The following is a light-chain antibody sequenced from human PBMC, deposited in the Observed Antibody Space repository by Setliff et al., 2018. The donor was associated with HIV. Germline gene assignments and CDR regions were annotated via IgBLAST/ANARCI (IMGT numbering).Light chain of an antibody. CDR1: SSDVGGYNY. Sequence: QSALTQPRSVSGSPGQSVTISCIGTSSDVGGYNYVSWYQQHPGKAPKLMIYDVSKRPSGVPDRFSGSKSGNTASLTISGLQAEDEADYYCCSYAGSYTYVFGTGTKV. CDR2: DVS. CDR3: CSYAGSYTYV. J-gene: IGLJ1*01. V-gene: IGLV2-11*01.